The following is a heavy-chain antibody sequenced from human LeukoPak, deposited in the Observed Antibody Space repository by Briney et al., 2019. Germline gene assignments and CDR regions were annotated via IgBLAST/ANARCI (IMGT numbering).Heavy chain of an antibody. D-gene: IGHD5-18*01. Sequence: PGGSLRLPCAASGFTFSSYGMHWVRQAPGKGLEWVAVISYDGSNKYYADSVKGRFTISRDNSKNTLYLQMNSLRAEDTAVYYCAKRIGYSYGYGMDVWGQGTTVTVSS. CDR2: ISYDGSNK. V-gene: IGHV3-30*18. CDR3: AKRIGYSYGYGMDV. J-gene: IGHJ6*02. CDR1: GFTFSSYG.